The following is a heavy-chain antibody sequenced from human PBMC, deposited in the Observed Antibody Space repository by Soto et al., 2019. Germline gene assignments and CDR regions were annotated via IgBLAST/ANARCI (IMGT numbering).Heavy chain of an antibody. CDR2: INAGNGNT. D-gene: IGHD3-3*01. V-gene: IGHV1-3*01. Sequence: QVQLVQSGAEVKKPGASVKVSCKASGYTFTSYAMHWVRQAPGQRLEWMGWINAGNGNTKYSQKFQGRVTITRDTSASTAYMELSSLRSEDTAVYYCARAALNRKSIKIFGGSNWFDPLGQGTLVTVSS. J-gene: IGHJ5*02. CDR3: ARAALNRKSIKIFGGSNWFDP. CDR1: GYTFTSYA.